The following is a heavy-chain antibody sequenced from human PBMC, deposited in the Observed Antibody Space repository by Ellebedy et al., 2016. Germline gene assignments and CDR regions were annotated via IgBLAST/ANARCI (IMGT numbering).Heavy chain of an antibody. CDR3: ARGSAYSGFDS. V-gene: IGHV3-21*05. CDR1: GFPFSLYN. J-gene: IGHJ4*02. CDR2: IRSSSRDI. D-gene: IGHD2-15*01. Sequence: ETLSLTXAASGFPFSLYNMNWVRQAPGKGLEWISYIRSSSRDIYYADSVEGRFTISRDNAKNSLFLQMNSLAAEDTAVYYCARGSAYSGFDSWGQGTLVTVSS.